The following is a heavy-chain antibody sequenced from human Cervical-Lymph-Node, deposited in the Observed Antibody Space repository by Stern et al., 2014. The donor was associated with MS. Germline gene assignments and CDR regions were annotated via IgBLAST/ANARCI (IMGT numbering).Heavy chain of an antibody. CDR2: IIPIFATT. J-gene: IGHJ4*02. D-gene: IGHD1-26*01. V-gene: IGHV1-69*01. CDR1: GGTFSSYT. Sequence: VQLVESGAEVKKPGSSVKVSCNVSGGTFSSYTLNWVRQAPGQGLEWMGGIIPIFATTNYPQRFQGKVTITADGSTSTTYLEVSSLTSEDTAVYYCAREGIPGAGGTFDNWRQGTLVIVSS. CDR3: AREGIPGAGGTFDN.